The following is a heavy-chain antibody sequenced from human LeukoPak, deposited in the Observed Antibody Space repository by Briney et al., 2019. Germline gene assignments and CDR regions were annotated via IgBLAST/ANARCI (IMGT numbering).Heavy chain of an antibody. CDR2: IYYSGST. Sequence: SETLSVTCTVSGGSISSGGYYWSWIRQHPGKGLEGIGYIYYSGSTYYNQSLKSRVTISVDTSKNQFSLQVSSVTAADTAVYYCARGPMTTWEDWFDPRGQGTLVTVSS. CDR1: GGSISSGGYY. D-gene: IGHD4-11*01. V-gene: IGHV4-31*03. CDR3: ARGPMTTWEDWFDP. J-gene: IGHJ5*02.